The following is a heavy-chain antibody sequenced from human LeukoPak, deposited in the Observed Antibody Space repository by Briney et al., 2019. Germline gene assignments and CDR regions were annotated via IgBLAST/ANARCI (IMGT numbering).Heavy chain of an antibody. Sequence: SETLSLTCTVSGGSVSSGSYYWSWIRQPPGKGLEWIGYIYYSGSTNYNLSLKSRVTISVDTSKNQFSLKLSSVTAADTAVYYCARGPPPGGPWGQGTLVTVSS. D-gene: IGHD1-14*01. J-gene: IGHJ5*02. CDR1: GGSVSSGSYY. CDR3: ARGPPPGGP. CDR2: IYYSGST. V-gene: IGHV4-61*01.